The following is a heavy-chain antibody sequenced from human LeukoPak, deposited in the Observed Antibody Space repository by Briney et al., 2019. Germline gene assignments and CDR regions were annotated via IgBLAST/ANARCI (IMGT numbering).Heavy chain of an antibody. Sequence: GGSLRLSCAASGFTFSSSWMSWVRHAPGKGLELVAHIKQDGSDKYYVDSVKGRFTFSRDNAKNSLYLQLNSLRVEDTAMYSCARHSSGSYYTYWGQGTLVTVSS. CDR3: ARHSSGSYYTY. CDR2: IKQDGSDK. D-gene: IGHD3-10*01. J-gene: IGHJ4*02. CDR1: GFTFSSSW. V-gene: IGHV3-7*01.